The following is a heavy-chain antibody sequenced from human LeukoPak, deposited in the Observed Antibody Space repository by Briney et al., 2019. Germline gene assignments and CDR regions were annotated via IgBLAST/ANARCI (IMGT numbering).Heavy chain of an antibody. CDR3: ATFDGGYSDTSGFEY. J-gene: IGHJ4*02. CDR2: FDPEDGEI. D-gene: IGHD3-16*01. CDR1: GNTLTEIA. Sequence: GASVKVSCKVSGNTLTEIAIHWVRQAPGKGLEWMGGFDPEDGEIFYAQEFQGRVTMTEDTSTDTASMQLSSLTSEDTAVYYCATFDGGYSDTSGFEYWGQGTLVTVSS. V-gene: IGHV1-24*01.